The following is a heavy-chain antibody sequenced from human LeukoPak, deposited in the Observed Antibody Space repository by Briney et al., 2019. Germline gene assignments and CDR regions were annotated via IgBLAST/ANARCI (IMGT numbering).Heavy chain of an antibody. Sequence: GGSLRLSCAASGNYWMHWVRQVPGKGLVWVSHINSDGSWTSYADSVKGRFTISRDNSKNTLYLQMNSLRAEDTAVYYCAKDQGLMVRGVLYYWGQGTLVTVSS. J-gene: IGHJ4*02. CDR3: AKDQGLMVRGVLYY. CDR2: INSDGSWT. D-gene: IGHD3-10*01. V-gene: IGHV3-74*01. CDR1: GNYW.